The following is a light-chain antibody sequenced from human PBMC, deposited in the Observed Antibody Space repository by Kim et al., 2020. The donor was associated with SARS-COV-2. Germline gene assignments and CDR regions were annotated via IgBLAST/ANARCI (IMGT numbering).Light chain of an antibody. CDR2: GAS. J-gene: IGKJ2*03. CDR3: QQYGSSPRS. CDR1: QSVSSSY. Sequence: LSPGERATLSCRDSQSVSSSYLAWYQQKPGQAPRLLIYGASSRATGIPDRFSGSGSGTDFTLTISRLEPEDFAVYYCQQYGSSPRSFGQGTKLEI. V-gene: IGKV3-20*01.